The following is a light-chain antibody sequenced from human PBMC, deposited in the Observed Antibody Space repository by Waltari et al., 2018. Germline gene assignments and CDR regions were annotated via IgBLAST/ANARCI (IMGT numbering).Light chain of an antibody. CDR2: ASS. Sequence: EIVLTQSPATLSLSPGDRATPSCRASQRVSSSYIAWYPQKPGQAPRLLIYASSTRATGIPERFSGSGSGTDFTLTISRLEPEDFAVFYCQQCGSAPYTFGQGTMLEIK. V-gene: IGKV3-20*01. CDR1: QRVSSSY. J-gene: IGKJ2*01. CDR3: QQCGSAPYT.